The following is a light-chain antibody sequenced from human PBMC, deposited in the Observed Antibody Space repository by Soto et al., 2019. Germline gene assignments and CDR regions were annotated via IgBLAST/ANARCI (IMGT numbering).Light chain of an antibody. J-gene: IGLJ3*02. CDR2: DTS. V-gene: IGLV7-46*01. CDR3: FLSYSGVRR. CDR1: TGAVTSGHY. Sequence: QAVVTQEPSLTVSPGGTVTLTCGSNTGAVTSGHYPYWFQQKPGQAPRTLIYDTSNKHSWTPARFSGSLLGGKAALTLSGALPEDEAEYYFFLSYSGVRRFGGGTKLTVL.